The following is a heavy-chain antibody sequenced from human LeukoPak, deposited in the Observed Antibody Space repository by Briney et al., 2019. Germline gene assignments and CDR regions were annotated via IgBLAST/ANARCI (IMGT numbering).Heavy chain of an antibody. J-gene: IGHJ4*02. Sequence: PGGSLRLSCAASEFTASNNYMNWVRQAPGKGLEWVSGIYSGGSTYYADSVKGRFTISRDNSKNTLYLQMNTLRAEDTAVYYCARTFRSGDGYKVGYFDYWGQGTLVTVSS. D-gene: IGHD5-24*01. CDR2: IYSGGST. CDR1: EFTASNNY. CDR3: ARTFRSGDGYKVGYFDY. V-gene: IGHV3-66*01.